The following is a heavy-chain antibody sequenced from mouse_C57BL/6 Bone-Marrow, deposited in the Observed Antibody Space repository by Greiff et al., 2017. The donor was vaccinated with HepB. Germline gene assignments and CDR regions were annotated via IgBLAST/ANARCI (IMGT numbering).Heavy chain of an antibody. CDR1: GYTFTDYE. V-gene: IGHV1-15*01. Sequence: LVESGAELVRPGASVTLSCKASGYTFTDYEMHWVKQTPVHGLEWIGAIDPETGGTAYNQKFKGKAILTADKSSSTDYMELRSLTSEDSAVYYCTRKEYDYDDYFDYWGQGTTLTVSS. D-gene: IGHD2-4*01. J-gene: IGHJ2*01. CDR3: TRKEYDYDDYFDY. CDR2: IDPETGGT.